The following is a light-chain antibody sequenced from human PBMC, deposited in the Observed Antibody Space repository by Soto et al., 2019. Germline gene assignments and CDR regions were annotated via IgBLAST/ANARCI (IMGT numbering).Light chain of an antibody. Sequence: QSVLTQPASVSGSPGQSITISCTGTSSDIGDYKFVSWYQQQPGKAPKLLIYEVTNRPSGVSNRFSGSKSGNTASLTISGLQADDEGDYYCSSFTSSSTYVIFGGGTKVTVL. V-gene: IGLV2-14*03. J-gene: IGLJ2*01. CDR1: SSDIGDYKF. CDR3: SSFTSSSTYVI. CDR2: EVT.